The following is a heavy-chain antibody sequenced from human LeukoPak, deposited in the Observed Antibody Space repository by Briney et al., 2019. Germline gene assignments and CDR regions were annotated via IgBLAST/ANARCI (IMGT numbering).Heavy chain of an antibody. J-gene: IGHJ4*02. CDR3: ARGTGWLNDY. Sequence: SQTLSLTCTVSGGSISSGDYYWSWIRRPPGKGLEWIGYIYYSGSTNYNPSLKSRVTISVDTSKNQFSLKLSSVTAADTAVYYCARGTGWLNDYWGQGTLVTVSS. CDR2: IYYSGST. CDR1: GGSISSGDYY. D-gene: IGHD1-14*01. V-gene: IGHV4-61*08.